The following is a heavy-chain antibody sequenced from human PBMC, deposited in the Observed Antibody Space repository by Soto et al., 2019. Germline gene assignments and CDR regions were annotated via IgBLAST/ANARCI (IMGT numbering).Heavy chain of an antibody. CDR1: GYTFSSFY. CDR3: ARGRGYSGDDLQEDGFDV. Sequence: QVQLMQSGTEVKEPGASVNLSCKASGYTFSSFYIHWVRQAPGQGLEWVGIMNPSGDRTNYAQNFQGRVTMTRDTATSTVYMELSSLRSEDTAVYYCARGRGYSGDDLQEDGFDVWCQGTMVTVS. D-gene: IGHD5-12*01. V-gene: IGHV1-46*01. J-gene: IGHJ3*01. CDR2: MNPSGDRT.